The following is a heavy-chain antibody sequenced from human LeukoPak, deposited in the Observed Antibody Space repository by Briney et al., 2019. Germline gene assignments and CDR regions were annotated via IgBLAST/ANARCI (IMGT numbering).Heavy chain of an antibody. D-gene: IGHD6-19*01. V-gene: IGHV6-1*01. CDR3: ARDREYSSGWLDAFDI. Sequence: SQTLSLTCAISGDSVSSNSAAWNWIRQSPSRGLEWLGRTYYRSKWYNDYAVSVKSRITINPDTSKNQFSLQLNSVTPEDTAVYYCARDREYSSGWLDAFDIWGQGTMVTVSS. CDR2: TYYRSKWYN. CDR1: GDSVSSNSAA. J-gene: IGHJ3*02.